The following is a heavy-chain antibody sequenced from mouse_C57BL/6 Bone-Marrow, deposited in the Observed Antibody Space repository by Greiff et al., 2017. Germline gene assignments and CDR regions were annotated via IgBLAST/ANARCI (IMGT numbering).Heavy chain of an antibody. J-gene: IGHJ2*01. CDR3: ARDRITTVVADY. CDR2: IYPGSGST. Sequence: QVQLQQPGAELVKPGASVKMSCKASGYTFTSYWITWVKQRPGQGLEWIGDIYPGSGSTNYNEKFKSKATLTVDTSSSTAYMQLSSLTSEDSAVYYCARDRITTVVADYWGQGTTLTVSS. D-gene: IGHD1-1*01. CDR1: GYTFTSYW. V-gene: IGHV1-55*01.